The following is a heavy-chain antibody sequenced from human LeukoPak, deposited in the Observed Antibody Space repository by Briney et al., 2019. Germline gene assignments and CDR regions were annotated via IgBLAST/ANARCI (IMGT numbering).Heavy chain of an antibody. Sequence: SETLSLTCTVASGSISGYYWGWIRQPPGKGLEWIGQIHYSGGTIYNPSPKSRVTISVDTSKNQFSLKLSSGSAADTAAYYCARHGTGQNAFNIWGQGTMVTVSS. CDR1: SGSISGYY. CDR3: ARHGTGQNAFNI. J-gene: IGHJ3*02. V-gene: IGHV4-59*08. CDR2: IHYSGGT. D-gene: IGHD1-14*01.